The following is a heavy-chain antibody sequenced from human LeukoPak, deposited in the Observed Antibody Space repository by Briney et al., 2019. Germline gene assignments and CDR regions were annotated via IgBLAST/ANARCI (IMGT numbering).Heavy chain of an antibody. CDR2: ISAYNGNT. Sequence: ASVKVSCKASGYTFTSYGISWVRQAPGQGLEWMGWISAYNGNTNYAQKLQGRVTMTTDTSTSTAYMELRSLRSDDTAVYYWARDRLPYYYDSSGSDFDYWGQGTLVTVSS. J-gene: IGHJ4*02. D-gene: IGHD3-22*01. CDR1: GYTFTSYG. V-gene: IGHV1-18*01. CDR3: ARDRLPYYYDSSGSDFDY.